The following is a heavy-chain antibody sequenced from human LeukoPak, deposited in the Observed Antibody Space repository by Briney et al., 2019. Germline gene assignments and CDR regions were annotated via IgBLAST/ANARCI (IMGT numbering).Heavy chain of an antibody. CDR3: ARGPGAFDI. D-gene: IGHD2-2*01. J-gene: IGHJ3*02. CDR1: GFTFSSYG. Sequence: PGGSLRLSCAAAGFTFSSYGMHWVRQAPGKGLEWVAVIWYDGSNKYYAVSVKGRFTISRDNSKITLYLQMNSLRAEDTAVYYCARGPGAFDIWGQGTMVTVSS. CDR2: IWYDGSNK. V-gene: IGHV3-33*01.